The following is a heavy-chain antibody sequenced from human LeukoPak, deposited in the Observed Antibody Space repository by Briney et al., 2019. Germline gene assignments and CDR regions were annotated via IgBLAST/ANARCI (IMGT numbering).Heavy chain of an antibody. V-gene: IGHV1-46*01. CDR2: IYPSGGRT. Sequence: ASVKVSCRASGYTFSVYFINWVRQAPGQGLEWMGIIYPSGGRTNYAQKFQGRVTMTRDMSTSAVYMELSSLRSEDTAVYYCASRTRPDVGAFDIWGQGTMVTVSS. CDR1: GYTFSVYF. J-gene: IGHJ3*02. D-gene: IGHD6-6*01. CDR3: ASRTRPDVGAFDI.